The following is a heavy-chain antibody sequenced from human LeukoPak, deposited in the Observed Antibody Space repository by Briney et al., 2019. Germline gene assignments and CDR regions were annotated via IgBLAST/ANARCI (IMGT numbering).Heavy chain of an antibody. J-gene: IGHJ3*02. CDR2: INSDGYST. D-gene: IGHD3-22*01. V-gene: IGHV3-74*01. CDR1: GFTFSSYW. Sequence: GSLRLSCAASGFTFSSYWMHWVRQAPGKGLVWVSRINSDGYSTTYADSVKGRFTISRDNSKNTLYLQMNSLRAEDTAVYYCARREDYYDSSGYHLGAFDIWGQGTMVTVSS. CDR3: ARREDYYDSSGYHLGAFDI.